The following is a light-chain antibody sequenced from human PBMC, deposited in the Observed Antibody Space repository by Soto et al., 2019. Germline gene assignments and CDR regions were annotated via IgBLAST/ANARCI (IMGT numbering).Light chain of an antibody. CDR1: QSVTSNY. J-gene: IGKJ1*01. Sequence: EIVLTQSPGTLSLSPGERATLSCRASQSVTSNYLAWYQQKPGQAPRLLIYGASSRATGIPDRFSGSGSGTDFTLTISRLEPEDFAVDYCQLYSNWRSFGPGTKVEIK. CDR3: QLYSNWRS. CDR2: GAS. V-gene: IGKV3-20*01.